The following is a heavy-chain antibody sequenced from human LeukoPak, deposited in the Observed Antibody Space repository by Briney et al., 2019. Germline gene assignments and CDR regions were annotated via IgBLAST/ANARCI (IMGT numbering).Heavy chain of an antibody. J-gene: IGHJ4*02. CDR1: GFTFRRYS. V-gene: IGHV3-7*01. Sequence: PGGSLRLSCAASGFTFRRYSMSWVRQAPGKGLEWVANIKQDGSEIYYVDSVKGRFTISRDYAKNSLYLQMNSLRVEDTAVYYCAKVAKYYYGPETYYFFEQWGQGTPVTASS. CDR3: AKVAKYYYGPETYYFFEQ. D-gene: IGHD3-10*01. CDR2: IKQDGSEI.